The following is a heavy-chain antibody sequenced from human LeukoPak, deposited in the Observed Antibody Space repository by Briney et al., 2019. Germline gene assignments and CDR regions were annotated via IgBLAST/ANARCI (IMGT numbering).Heavy chain of an antibody. D-gene: IGHD4-17*01. CDR2: ISYSGST. CDR3: ARDDYGASRAFDY. Sequence: SETLSLTCTVSGGSISSYYWSWIRQPPGKGLEWIGYISYSGSTNYNPSLKSRVTISVDTSKNQFSLKLSSVTAADTAVYYCARDDYGASRAFDYWGQGTLVIVSS. V-gene: IGHV4-59*12. J-gene: IGHJ4*02. CDR1: GGSISSYY.